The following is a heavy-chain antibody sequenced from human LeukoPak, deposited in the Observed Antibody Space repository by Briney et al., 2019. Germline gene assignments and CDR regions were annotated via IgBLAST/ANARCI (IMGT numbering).Heavy chain of an antibody. CDR1: GGSLSGYY. J-gene: IGHJ4*02. CDR2: INHSGST. Sequence: SETLSLTCAVYGGSLSGYYWSWIRQPPGKGLERLGEINHSGSTNYNPSLKSRVTISVDTSKNQFSLKLSSVTAADTAVYYCARGVRRVGATLNFDYWGQGTLVTVSS. CDR3: ARGVRRVGATLNFDY. V-gene: IGHV4-34*01. D-gene: IGHD1-26*01.